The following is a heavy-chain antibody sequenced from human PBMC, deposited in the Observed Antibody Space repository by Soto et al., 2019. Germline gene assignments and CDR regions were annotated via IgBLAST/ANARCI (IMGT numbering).Heavy chain of an antibody. J-gene: IGHJ6*02. CDR1: GYTFTNYG. D-gene: IGHD2-2*01. Sequence: QVQLVQSGPEVKKPGASVKVSCKASGYTFTNYGITWVRQAPGQGLERMGWITASNGNTNYAREIQGRLTLTRDTSTSTAYMELRSLRSDDTAVYYCARGASCSSASCYDNFHYGLAVWGQGTTVIVSS. CDR3: ARGASCSSASCYDNFHYGLAV. V-gene: IGHV1-18*01. CDR2: ITASNGNT.